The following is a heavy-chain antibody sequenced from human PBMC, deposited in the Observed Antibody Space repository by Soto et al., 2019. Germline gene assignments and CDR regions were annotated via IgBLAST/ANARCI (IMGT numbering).Heavy chain of an antibody. Sequence: GASVKVSCKASGYTFTSYGISWVRRAPGQGLEWMGWISAYNGNTNYAQKLQGRVTMTTDTSTSTAYMELRSLRSDDTAVYYCARDRHFYCSSTSCYVSDYWGQGTLVTVSS. CDR3: ARDRHFYCSSTSCYVSDY. CDR2: ISAYNGNT. V-gene: IGHV1-18*01. CDR1: GYTFTSYG. D-gene: IGHD2-2*01. J-gene: IGHJ4*02.